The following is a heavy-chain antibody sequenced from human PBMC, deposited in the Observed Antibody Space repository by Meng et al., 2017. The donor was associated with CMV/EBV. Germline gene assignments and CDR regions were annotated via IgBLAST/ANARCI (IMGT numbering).Heavy chain of an antibody. D-gene: IGHD5-18*01. CDR2: IYYSGST. J-gene: IGHJ4*02. V-gene: IGHV4-39*07. CDR1: GGSISSSSSC. CDR3: ARELGYSSPFGY. Sequence: TVSGGSISSSSSCWGWIRQPPGKGLEWIGSIYYSGSTYYSPSLKSRVTISVDTSKNQFSLKLSSVTAADTAVYYCARELGYSSPFGYWGQGTLVTVSS.